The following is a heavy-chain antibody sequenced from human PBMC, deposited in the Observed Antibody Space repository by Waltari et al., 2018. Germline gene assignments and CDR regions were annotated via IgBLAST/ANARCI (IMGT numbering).Heavy chain of an antibody. CDR3: AREGQGIAAAGLEY. CDR1: GGSISSSSYY. V-gene: IGHV4-39*07. D-gene: IGHD6-13*01. Sequence: QLQLQESGPGLVKPSETLSLTCTVSGGSISSSSYYWGWIRQPPGKGLEWIGSIYYSGSTYYNPSLKSRITISVDTSKNQFSLHLSSVTAADTAVYFCAREGQGIAAAGLEYWGQGNLVTVSS. J-gene: IGHJ4*02. CDR2: IYYSGST.